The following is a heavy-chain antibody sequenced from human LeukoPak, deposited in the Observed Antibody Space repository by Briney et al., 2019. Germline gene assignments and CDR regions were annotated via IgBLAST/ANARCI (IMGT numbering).Heavy chain of an antibody. Sequence: GGSLRLSCAASGFTVSSNYMSWVRQGPGKGLEWVSVVYSGGSTYYADSVKGRFTISRDNSKNTLFLQMNSLRAEDTAVYYCARGDYGSGSPYYYYYMDVWGKGTTVTISS. CDR2: VYSGGST. D-gene: IGHD3-10*01. CDR1: GFTVSSNY. CDR3: ARGDYGSGSPYYYYYMDV. V-gene: IGHV3-53*01. J-gene: IGHJ6*03.